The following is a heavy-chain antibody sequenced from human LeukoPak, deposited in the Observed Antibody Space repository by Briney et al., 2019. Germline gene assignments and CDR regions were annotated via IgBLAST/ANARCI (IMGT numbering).Heavy chain of an antibody. D-gene: IGHD4-17*01. CDR1: GFTFSSYW. V-gene: IGHV3-74*01. CDR2: INSDGSST. Sequence: GGSLRLSCAASGFTFSSYWMHWVRQAPGKGLVWVSRINSDGSSTSYADSVKGRFTISRDNAKNTLYLQMNSLRAEDTAVYYCASSLYGDYYFDYWGQGTLVTVSS. J-gene: IGHJ4*02. CDR3: ASSLYGDYYFDY.